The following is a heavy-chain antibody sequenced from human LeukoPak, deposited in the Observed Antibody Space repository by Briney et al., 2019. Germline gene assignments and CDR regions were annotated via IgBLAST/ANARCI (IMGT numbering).Heavy chain of an antibody. V-gene: IGHV1-69*05. CDR1: GGTFSSYA. Sequence: ASVKVSCKASGGTFSSYAISWVRQPPGQGLEWMGGIIPIFGTANYAQKFQGRVTITTDESTSTAYMELSSLRSEDTAVYYCARVNRITMQPVPVSLVRWFDPWGQGTLVTVSS. CDR3: ARVNRITMQPVPVSLVRWFDP. CDR2: IIPIFGTA. J-gene: IGHJ5*02. D-gene: IGHD3-10*01.